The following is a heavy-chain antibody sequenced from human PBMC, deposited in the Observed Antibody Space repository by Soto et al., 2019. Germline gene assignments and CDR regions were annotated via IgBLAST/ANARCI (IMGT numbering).Heavy chain of an antibody. CDR2: IWYDGSNK. D-gene: IGHD1-7*01. CDR3: ATDNGGIITGTTSLILTGYYFDY. Sequence: GGSLRLSCAASGFTFSSYGMHWVRQAPGKGLEWVAVIWYDGSNKYYADSVKGRFTISRDNSKNTLYLQMNSLRAEDTAVYYCATDNGGIITGTTSLILTGYYFDYWGQGDLVTVSS. J-gene: IGHJ4*02. CDR1: GFTFSSYG. V-gene: IGHV3-33*01.